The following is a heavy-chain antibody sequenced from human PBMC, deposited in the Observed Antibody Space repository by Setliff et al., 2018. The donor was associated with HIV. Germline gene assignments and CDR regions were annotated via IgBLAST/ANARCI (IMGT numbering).Heavy chain of an antibody. J-gene: IGHJ4*02. CDR3: AKGGTTVLDY. CDR2: VSVYNGKT. D-gene: IGHD4-17*01. V-gene: IGHV1-18*01. CDR1: GYTFSSYG. Sequence: ASVKVSCKASGYTFSSYGISWVRQAPGQGLEWVGWVSVYNGKTDYAQKLQGRVTMTTDTSTSTAYMELRSLRAEDTAVYYCAKGGTTVLDYWGQGTLVTVSS.